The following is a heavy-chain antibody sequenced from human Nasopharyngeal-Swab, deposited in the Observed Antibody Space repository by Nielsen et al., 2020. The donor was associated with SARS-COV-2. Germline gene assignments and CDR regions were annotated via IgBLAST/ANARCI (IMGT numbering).Heavy chain of an antibody. CDR3: ARDPDSRDGSTFDY. CDR1: GFTFSSYA. D-gene: IGHD5-24*01. CDR2: ISYDGSNK. V-gene: IGHV3-30-3*01. Sequence: GESLKISCAASGFTFSSYAMHWVRQAPGKGLEWVAVISYDGSNKYYADSVKGRFTISRDNSKNTLYLQMNSLRGEDTAVYYCARDPDSRDGSTFDYWGQGTLVTVSS. J-gene: IGHJ4*02.